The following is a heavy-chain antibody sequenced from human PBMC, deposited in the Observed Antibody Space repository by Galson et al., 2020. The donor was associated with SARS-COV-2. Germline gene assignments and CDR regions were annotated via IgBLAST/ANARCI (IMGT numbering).Heavy chain of an antibody. V-gene: IGHV3-11*06. D-gene: IGHD2-15*01. J-gene: IGHJ1*01. CDR1: GFTFSDYY. Sequence: GESLKISCAASGFTFSDYYMSWIRQAPGKGLEWISYISSSGSYSNYADSVKGRFTISRDSAKNSLYLQMNSLRGEDTALYFCARSGRDCSGGICYGAEYFQYWGQGNPVTVSS. CDR3: ARSGRDCSGGICYGAEYFQY. CDR2: ISSSGSYS.